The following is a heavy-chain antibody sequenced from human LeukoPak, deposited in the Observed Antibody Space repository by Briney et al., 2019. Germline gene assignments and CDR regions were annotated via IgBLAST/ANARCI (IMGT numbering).Heavy chain of an antibody. J-gene: IGHJ4*02. CDR3: ARQGLFYYDSSGYSHFDY. V-gene: IGHV4-38-2*01. CDR2: IYHSGST. Sequence: SETLSLTCAVSGYSISSGYYWGWIRQPPGKGLEWIGSIYHSGSTYYNPSLKSRVTISVDTSKNQFSLKLSTVTAADTAVYYCARQGLFYYDSSGYSHFDYWGQGTLVTVSS. CDR1: GYSISSGYY. D-gene: IGHD3-22*01.